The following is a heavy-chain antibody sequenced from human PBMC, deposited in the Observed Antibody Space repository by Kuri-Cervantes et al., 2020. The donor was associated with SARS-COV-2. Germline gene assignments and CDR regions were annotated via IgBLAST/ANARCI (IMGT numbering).Heavy chain of an antibody. J-gene: IGHJ6*02. CDR1: GFTFSDYY. D-gene: IGHD3-10*01. V-gene: IGHV3-11*01. Sequence: EGSLRLSCAASGFTFSDYYMSWIRQAPGKGLEWVSYISSSGSTIYYADSVKGRFTISRDNAKNSLYLQMNSLRAEDTAVYYCARGTNLYYGSGSYPAPYYYYGMDVWGQGTTVTVSS. CDR3: ARGTNLYYGSGSYPAPYYYYGMDV. CDR2: ISSSGSTI.